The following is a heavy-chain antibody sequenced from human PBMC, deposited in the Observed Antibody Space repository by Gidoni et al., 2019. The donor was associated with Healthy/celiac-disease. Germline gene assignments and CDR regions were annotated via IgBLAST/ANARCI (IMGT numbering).Heavy chain of an antibody. V-gene: IGHV4-61*01. J-gene: IGHJ5*02. CDR2: IYYSGST. CDR3: ARTGDSSSWYGRGWFDP. D-gene: IGHD6-13*01. CDR1: GGSVSSGRYY. Sequence: QVQLQESGPGLVTPSETLSLTCTVSGGSVSSGRYYWSWIRQPPGKGLEWIGYIYYSGSTNYNPSLKSRVTISVDTSKNQFSLKLSSVTAADTAVYYCARTGDSSSWYGRGWFDPWGQGTLVTVSS.